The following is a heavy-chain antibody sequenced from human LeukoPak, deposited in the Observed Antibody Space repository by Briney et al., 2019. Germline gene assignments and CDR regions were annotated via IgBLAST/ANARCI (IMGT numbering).Heavy chain of an antibody. D-gene: IGHD3-9*01. CDR1: GGSISSSSYY. CDR2: IYYSGST. Sequence: SETLSLTCTVSGGSISSSSYYWGWIRQPPGKGLEWIGSIYYSGSTYYNPSLKSRVTISVDTSKNQFSLKLSSVTAADTAVYYCARSPMYYDILTGYYNVRRAFHYYFDYWGQGTLVTVSS. V-gene: IGHV4-39*07. CDR3: ARSPMYYDILTGYYNVRRAFHYYFDY. J-gene: IGHJ4*02.